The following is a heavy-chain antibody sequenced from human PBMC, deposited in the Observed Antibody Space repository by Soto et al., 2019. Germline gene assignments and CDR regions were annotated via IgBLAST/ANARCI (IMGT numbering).Heavy chain of an antibody. V-gene: IGHV3-30*03. J-gene: IGHJ4*02. Sequence: QVQLVESGGGVVQPGRSLRLSCAASGFPFSSYGMHWVRKAPGKGLEWAAVISYDGSNKYYADSVKGRFTISRDNSASTLYLQMNSLRPEDTALYYCVGGQYYFDYRGQGTLVTVSP. CDR1: GFPFSSYG. CDR3: VGGQYYFDY. D-gene: IGHD3-10*01. CDR2: ISYDGSNK.